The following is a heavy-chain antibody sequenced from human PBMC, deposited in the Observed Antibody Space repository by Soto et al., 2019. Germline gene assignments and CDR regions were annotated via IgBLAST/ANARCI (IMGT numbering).Heavy chain of an antibody. V-gene: IGHV3-33*01. Sequence: GWSLRLCCAASRFTFISYGIYWFRKAPCKGLEWVAVIWYDGSNKYYADSVKGRFTISRDNSKNTLYLQMNSLRAEDTAVYYCARSVVVAATNDAFDIWGQGTMVTVSS. J-gene: IGHJ3*02. CDR3: ARSVVVAATNDAFDI. D-gene: IGHD2-15*01. CDR1: RFTFISYG. CDR2: IWYDGSNK.